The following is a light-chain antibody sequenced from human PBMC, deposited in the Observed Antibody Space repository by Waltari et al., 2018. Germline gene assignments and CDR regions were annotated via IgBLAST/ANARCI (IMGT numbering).Light chain of an antibody. Sequence: QSVLTQPPSVSGAPGQRVSISCTVSQSNLGAGYDVHCYQQLPGKAPNLLIYGTSTRPPGVPDRFFGSQSGTSASLAITALQAEDESEYYCQSYDTSLSVVFGGGTKLTVL. CDR1: QSNLGAGYD. CDR3: QSYDTSLSVV. V-gene: IGLV1-40*01. CDR2: GTS. J-gene: IGLJ2*01.